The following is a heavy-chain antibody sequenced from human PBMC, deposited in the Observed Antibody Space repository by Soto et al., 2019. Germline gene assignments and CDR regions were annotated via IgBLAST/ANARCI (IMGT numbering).Heavy chain of an antibody. D-gene: IGHD6-13*01. V-gene: IGHV4-59*01. Sequence: SETRSLTCTVSGGSISSYFYIWVRQPPGKGLEWIGSVYYTGTTDYNPSLKSRVTISVDTSKTQFSLNLRSVTAADTAVYYCARDLAAVPRAFDYWGRGTLVTVSS. CDR2: VYYTGTT. CDR1: GGSISSYF. CDR3: ARDLAAVPRAFDY. J-gene: IGHJ4*02.